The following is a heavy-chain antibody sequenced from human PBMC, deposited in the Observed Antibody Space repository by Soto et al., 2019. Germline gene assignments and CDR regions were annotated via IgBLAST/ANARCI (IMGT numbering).Heavy chain of an antibody. Sequence: GGSLRLSCAASGFTFSSYAMSWVRQAPGKGLEWVSAISGSGGSTYYADSVKGRFTISRDNSKNTLYLQMNSLRAEDTAVYYCAKDTRFCSGYPLYFDYWGQGTLVTVSS. CDR1: GFTFSSYA. V-gene: IGHV3-23*01. D-gene: IGHD3-3*01. CDR3: AKDTRFCSGYPLYFDY. CDR2: ISGSGGST. J-gene: IGHJ4*02.